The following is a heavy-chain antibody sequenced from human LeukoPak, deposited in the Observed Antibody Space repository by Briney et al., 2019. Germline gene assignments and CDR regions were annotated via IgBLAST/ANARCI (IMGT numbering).Heavy chain of an antibody. D-gene: IGHD3-10*01. CDR1: GGSISSGDYY. Sequence: SETLSLTCTVSGGSISSGDYYWSWIRQPPGKGLEWIGYIYYSGSTNYNPSLKSRVTISVDTSKNQFSLKLSSVTAADTAVYYCARVITMVRGVRFDPWGQGTLVTVSS. J-gene: IGHJ5*02. CDR3: ARVITMVRGVRFDP. V-gene: IGHV4-61*08. CDR2: IYYSGST.